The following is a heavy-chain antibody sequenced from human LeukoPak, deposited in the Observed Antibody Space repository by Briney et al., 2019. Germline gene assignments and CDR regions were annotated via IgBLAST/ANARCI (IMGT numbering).Heavy chain of an antibody. CDR3: ASRSTRNSHFDY. CDR1: GGSISSYY. Sequence: SETLSLTCTVSGGSISSYYWSWIRQPPGKGLEWIGYIYYSGSTNYSPSLKSRVTISVDTSKNQFSLKLSSVTAANTAVYYCASRSTRNSHFDYWGQGTLVTVSS. J-gene: IGHJ4*02. D-gene: IGHD1-14*01. CDR2: IYYSGST. V-gene: IGHV4-59*01.